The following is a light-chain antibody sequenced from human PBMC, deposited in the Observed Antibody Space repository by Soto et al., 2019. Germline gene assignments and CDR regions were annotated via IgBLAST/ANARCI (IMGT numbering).Light chain of an antibody. CDR1: QGVSSN. Sequence: EIVMTHSPATLSVSPGGRATLSCRASQGVSSNLAWYQQKPGQAPRLLIYGASTRATGIPARFSGSGSGTEFTLTISSLQSEDFAVYYCQQYNNWPRTFGQGTKVDIK. CDR2: GAS. V-gene: IGKV3-15*01. CDR3: QQYNNWPRT. J-gene: IGKJ1*01.